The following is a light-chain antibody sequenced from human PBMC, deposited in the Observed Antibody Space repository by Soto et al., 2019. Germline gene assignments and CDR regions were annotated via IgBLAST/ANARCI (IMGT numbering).Light chain of an antibody. CDR3: AAWDDSRGGV. CDR2: RNS. V-gene: IGLV1-47*01. J-gene: IGLJ1*01. Sequence: QSVLTQPPSASGTPGQRVTICCSGSSSNIESNYVYWCQQFPGTAPKLLIYRNSQRPSGVPDRFSGSKSGTSASLAISGLGSEDEADYYCAAWDDSRGGVFGTGTKLTVL. CDR1: SSNIESNY.